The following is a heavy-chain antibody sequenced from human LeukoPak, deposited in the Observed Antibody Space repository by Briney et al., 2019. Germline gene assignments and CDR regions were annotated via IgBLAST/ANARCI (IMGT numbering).Heavy chain of an antibody. CDR2: INPDGRTI. J-gene: IGHJ4*02. CDR1: GFTFSNYW. D-gene: IGHD3-22*01. CDR3: ARDAEGVVVIYYFDY. V-gene: IGHV3-74*03. Sequence: GGSLRLSCAASGFTFSNYWMHWVRQAPGKGPVWVSRINPDGRTITYADSVVGRITISRDNSKNTLYLQMNSLRAEDTAVYYCARDAEGVVVIYYFDYWGQGTLVTVSS.